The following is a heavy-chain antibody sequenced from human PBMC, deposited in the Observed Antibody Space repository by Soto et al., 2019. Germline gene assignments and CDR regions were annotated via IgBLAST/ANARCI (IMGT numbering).Heavy chain of an antibody. CDR3: ARHYSTSSPDY. J-gene: IGHJ4*02. CDR1: GYSFTSYW. CDR2: VFPGDSDT. V-gene: IGHV5-51*01. Sequence: GESLKISCRGSGYSFTSYWIGWVRQMPGQGLEWMGIVFPGDSDTKYSPSFQGQVTISADKSINTAYLQWSGLRASDTAVYYCARHYSTSSPDYWGQGTLVTVSS. D-gene: IGHD6-6*01.